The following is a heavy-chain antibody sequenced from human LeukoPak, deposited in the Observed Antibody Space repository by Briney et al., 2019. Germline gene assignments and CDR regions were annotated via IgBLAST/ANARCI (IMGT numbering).Heavy chain of an antibody. J-gene: IGHJ4*02. Sequence: GGSLRLSCAASGFTFSNYEMNWVRQAPGKGLEWVSSISSSSSYIYYADSVKGRFTISRNNAKNSLYLQMNSLRAEDTAVYYCARDGADGGSFDYWGQGTLVTVSS. V-gene: IGHV3-21*01. CDR1: GFTFSNYE. D-gene: IGHD3-10*01. CDR2: ISSSSSYI. CDR3: ARDGADGGSFDY.